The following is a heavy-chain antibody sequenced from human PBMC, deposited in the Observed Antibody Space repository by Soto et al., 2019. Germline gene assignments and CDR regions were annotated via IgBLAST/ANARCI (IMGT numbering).Heavy chain of an antibody. CDR3: ATEFATGEGVAFDI. J-gene: IGHJ3*02. CDR1: GYTLTELS. V-gene: IGHV1-24*01. CDR2: FDPEDGET. Sequence: QVQLVQSGAEVKKPGASVKVSCKVSGYTLTELSMHWVRQAPGKGLEWMGGFDPEDGETIYAQKFQGRVTITEDTSTDTAYMELSSLRSEDTAVYYCATEFATGEGVAFDIWGQGTMVTVSS. D-gene: IGHD7-27*01.